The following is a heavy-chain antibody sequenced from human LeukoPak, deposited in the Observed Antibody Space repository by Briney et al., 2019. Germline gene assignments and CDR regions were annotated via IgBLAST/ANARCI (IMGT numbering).Heavy chain of an antibody. J-gene: IGHJ4*02. Sequence: GASVKVSCKVSGYTFTSYGISWVRQAPGQGLEWMGWISAYNGNTNYAQKLQGRVTMTTDTSTSTAYMELRSLRSDDTAVYYCARGRRQLLYWPFDYWGQGTLVTVSS. V-gene: IGHV1-18*01. CDR2: ISAYNGNT. D-gene: IGHD2-2*02. CDR1: GYTFTSYG. CDR3: ARGRRQLLYWPFDY.